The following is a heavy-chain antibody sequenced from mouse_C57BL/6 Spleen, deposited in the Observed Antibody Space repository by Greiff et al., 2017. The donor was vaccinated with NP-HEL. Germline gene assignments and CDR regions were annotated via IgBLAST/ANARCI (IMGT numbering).Heavy chain of an antibody. J-gene: IGHJ3*01. Sequence: EVQLVESGGGLVKPGGSLKLSCAASGFTFSDYGMHWVRQAPEKGLAWVAYISSGSSTIYYADTVKGRFTISRDNAKNTLFLQMTSLRSEDTAMYYCARGRSRLTWFAYWGQGTLVTVSA. CDR2: ISSGSSTI. CDR3: ARGRSRLTWFAY. CDR1: GFTFSDYG. V-gene: IGHV5-17*01.